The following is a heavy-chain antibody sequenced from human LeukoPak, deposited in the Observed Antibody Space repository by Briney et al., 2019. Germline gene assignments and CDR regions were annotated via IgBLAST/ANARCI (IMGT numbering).Heavy chain of an antibody. CDR1: GGSISSGSYY. Sequence: SETLSLTCTVSGGSISSGSYYWSWIRQPAGKGLEWIGRIYTSGSTNYNPSLKSRVTISVDTSKNQFSLKLSSVTAADTAVYYCARGEGNWFDPWGQGTLVTVSS. CDR3: ARGEGNWFDP. V-gene: IGHV4-61*02. J-gene: IGHJ5*02. CDR2: IYTSGST.